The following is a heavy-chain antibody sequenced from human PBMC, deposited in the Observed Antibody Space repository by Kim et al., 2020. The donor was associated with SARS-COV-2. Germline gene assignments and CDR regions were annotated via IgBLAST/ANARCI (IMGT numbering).Heavy chain of an antibody. D-gene: IGHD3-16*01. CDR2: ISSSSSYT. Sequence: GGSLRISCAASGFTFSDYYMSWIRQAPGKGLEWISYISSSSSYTNYADSVKGRFTISRDNAKNSLYLQMNSLRAEDTAVYYCARDLGGSVFDYWGQGTLVTVSS. CDR1: GFTFSDYY. J-gene: IGHJ4*02. CDR3: ARDLGGSVFDY. V-gene: IGHV3-11*05.